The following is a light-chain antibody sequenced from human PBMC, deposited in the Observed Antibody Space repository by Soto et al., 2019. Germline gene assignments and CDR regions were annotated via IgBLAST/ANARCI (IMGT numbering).Light chain of an antibody. J-gene: IGLJ1*01. V-gene: IGLV1-40*01. Sequence: QSVMAPPPAESSTTGHRVSFFRTTPTSSLGAGYDVHLYQQLPGTSPKLLIFANSNRPSGVPDRFSASRSGSSASLTITGLQAEDEADYYCQSYDTSLSGSYVFGSGTKVTVL. CDR3: QSYDTSLSGSYV. CDR1: TSSLGAGYD. CDR2: ANS.